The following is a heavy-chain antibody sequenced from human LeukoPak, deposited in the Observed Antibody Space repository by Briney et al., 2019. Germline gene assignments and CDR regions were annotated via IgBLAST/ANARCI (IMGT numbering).Heavy chain of an antibody. CDR2: ISSSSSAI. CDR1: GFTFSRFG. Sequence: GGSLRLSCAASGFTFSRFGMNWVRQAPGKGLEWISYISSSSSAIYYVDSVRGRFTISRDNAKNSLFLQMNSLRAEDTAVYYCARDSDWFFWDWGLGTLVTVSS. V-gene: IGHV3-48*04. CDR3: ARDSDWFFWD. D-gene: IGHD3-9*01. J-gene: IGHJ4*02.